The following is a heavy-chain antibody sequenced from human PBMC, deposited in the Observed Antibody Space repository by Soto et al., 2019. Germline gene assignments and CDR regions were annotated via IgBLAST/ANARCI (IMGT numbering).Heavy chain of an antibody. CDR3: ARGLGYCSGGSCYGGYWFDP. J-gene: IGHJ5*02. V-gene: IGHV4-59*01. CDR2: IYYSGST. D-gene: IGHD2-15*01. CDR1: GGSISSYY. Sequence: SETLSLTRTVSGGSISSYYWSWIRQPPGKGLEWIGYIYYSGSTNYNPSLKSRVTISVDTSKNQFSLKLSSVTAADTAVYYCARGLGYCSGGSCYGGYWFDPWGQGTLVTVSS.